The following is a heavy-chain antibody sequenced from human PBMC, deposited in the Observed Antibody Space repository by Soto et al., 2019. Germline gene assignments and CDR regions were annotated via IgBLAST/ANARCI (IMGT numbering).Heavy chain of an antibody. V-gene: IGHV1-18*01. CDR2: ISAYNGNT. D-gene: IGHD4-17*01. CDR1: GYTFTSYG. J-gene: IGHJ6*03. CDR3: ARGPTVTTGFYYYYYMDV. Sequence: ASVKVSCKASGYTFTSYGISWVRQAPGQGLEWMGWISAYNGNTNYAQKLQGRVTMTTDTSTSTAYMKLRNLRSDNTAVYYCARGPTVTTGFYYYYYMDVWGKGTTVTVSS.